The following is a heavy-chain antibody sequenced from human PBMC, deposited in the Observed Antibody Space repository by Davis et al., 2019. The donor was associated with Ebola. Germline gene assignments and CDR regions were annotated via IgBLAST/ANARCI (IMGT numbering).Heavy chain of an antibody. Sequence: SGPTLVTPTPTLTLTCTFSGFSLSSPGVGVGWIRQPPGEALEWLALSYWDNDRRYSPSLRSRLTLTKDTSTNQVFLTMTNMDPVDTGTYYCAHIVITFGGIIADDALDIWSQGITVTVSS. CDR1: GFSLSSPGVG. V-gene: IGHV2-5*02. CDR3: AHIVITFGGIIADDALDI. J-gene: IGHJ3*02. CDR2: SYWDNDR. D-gene: IGHD3-16*02.